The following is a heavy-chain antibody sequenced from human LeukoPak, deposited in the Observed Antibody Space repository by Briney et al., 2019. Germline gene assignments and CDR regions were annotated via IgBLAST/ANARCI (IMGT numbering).Heavy chain of an antibody. CDR2: ISSSGSTI. CDR3: ARGGGLAYLFNAFDI. J-gene: IGHJ3*02. Sequence: PGGSLRLSCAASRFTFSTYEMNWVRQAPGKGLEWVSYISSSGSTIDYADSVKGRFTISRDNAKNSLYLQMNSLRAEDTAVYYCARGGGLAYLFNAFDIWGQGTMVTVSS. V-gene: IGHV3-48*03. D-gene: IGHD2/OR15-2a*01. CDR1: RFTFSTYE.